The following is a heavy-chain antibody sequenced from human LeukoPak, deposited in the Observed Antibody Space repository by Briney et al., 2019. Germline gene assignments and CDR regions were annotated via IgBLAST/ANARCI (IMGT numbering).Heavy chain of an antibody. CDR2: IYYSGST. J-gene: IGHJ4*02. CDR3: ARERGIAVVGTGYFDY. Sequence: SETLSLTCTVSGGSISSYYWSWIRQPPGKGLEWIGYIYYSGSTNYNPSLKSRVTISVDTSKNQISLRLSSVTAADTAVYYCARERGIAVVGTGYFDYWGQGTLVTVSS. CDR1: GGSISSYY. D-gene: IGHD6-19*01. V-gene: IGHV4-59*01.